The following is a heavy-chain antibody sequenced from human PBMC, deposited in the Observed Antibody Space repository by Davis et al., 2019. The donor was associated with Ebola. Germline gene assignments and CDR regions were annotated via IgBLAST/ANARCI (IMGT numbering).Heavy chain of an antibody. CDR3: AKPKYSSGWDFDY. CDR1: GFTSSDYY. D-gene: IGHD6-19*01. V-gene: IGHV3-23*01. CDR2: ISGSGGST. J-gene: IGHJ4*02. Sequence: GGSLRLSCAASGFTSSDYYMSWIRQAPGKGLEWVSAISGSGGSTYYADSVKGRFTISRDNSKNTLYLQMNSLRAEDTAVYYCAKPKYSSGWDFDYWGQGTLVTVSS.